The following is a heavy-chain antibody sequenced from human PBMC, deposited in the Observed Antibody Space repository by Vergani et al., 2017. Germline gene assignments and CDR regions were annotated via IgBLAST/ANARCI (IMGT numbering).Heavy chain of an antibody. CDR3: AKDYYDSSGYYHYFDY. J-gene: IGHJ4*02. V-gene: IGHV3-74*01. D-gene: IGHD3-22*01. CDR1: GFTFSSYW. Sequence: EVQLLESGGGLVQPGGSLRLSCAASGFTFSSYWMHWVRQAPGKGLVWVSRINSDGSSTSYADSVKGRFTISRDNAKNTLYLQMNSLRAEDTAVYYCAKDYYDSSGYYHYFDYWGQGTLVTVSS. CDR2: INSDGSST.